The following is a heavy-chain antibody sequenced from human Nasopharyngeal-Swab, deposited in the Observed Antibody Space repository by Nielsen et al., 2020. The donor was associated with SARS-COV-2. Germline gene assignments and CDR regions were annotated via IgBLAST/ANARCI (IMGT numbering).Heavy chain of an antibody. CDR3: ARGRDFSFDS. V-gene: IGHV6-1*01. J-gene: IGHJ4*02. D-gene: IGHD3-3*01. Sequence: SQTLSLTCAISGDSVSSHSAGWNWIRQSPSRSLERLGRTLYRSKWYNDYAESVKSRIAVNPDTSKNQFSLQLNSVTPEDTAVYYCARGRDFSFDSWGQGTLVTASS. CDR1: GDSVSSHSAG. CDR2: TLYRSKWYN.